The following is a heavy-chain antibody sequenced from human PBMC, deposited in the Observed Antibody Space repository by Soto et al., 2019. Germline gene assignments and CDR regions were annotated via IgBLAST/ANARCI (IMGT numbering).Heavy chain of an antibody. CDR1: GFTFSSYW. V-gene: IGHV3-74*01. CDR3: TRDGRRLGFDP. J-gene: IGHJ5*02. CDR2: INSDGSSP. Sequence: GRSLTLSCAASGFTFSSYWMHWVLQGPGNGLDWRAVINSDGSSPNYADSVKGRFTVSRDKAKTTLILQMNSVRVDETGIYYCTRDGRRLGFDPWGQGTLVTVSS. D-gene: IGHD2-21*01.